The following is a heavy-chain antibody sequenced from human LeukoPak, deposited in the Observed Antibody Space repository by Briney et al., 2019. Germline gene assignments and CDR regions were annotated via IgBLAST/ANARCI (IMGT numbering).Heavy chain of an antibody. D-gene: IGHD4-23*01. V-gene: IGHV4-39*01. J-gene: IGHJ4*02. CDR2: IFYSGTT. CDR3: ARLSNYGGHSGDGY. CDR1: GGATSSSNYY. Sequence: SETLSLTCTVSGGATSSSNYYWAWIRQPPGKGLEWMGSIFYSGTTHYNPSLKSRVTISIDTSKNQFSLKLSSVTAADTAVYYCARLSNYGGHSGDGYWGQGTLVTVSS.